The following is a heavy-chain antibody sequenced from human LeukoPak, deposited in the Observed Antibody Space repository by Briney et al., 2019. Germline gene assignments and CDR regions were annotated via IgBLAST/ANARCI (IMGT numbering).Heavy chain of an antibody. CDR3: ARVGYCSDGSCYSEVYYGMDV. CDR2: IYYSGST. D-gene: IGHD2-15*01. J-gene: IGHJ6*02. V-gene: IGHV4-59*01. CDR1: DGSISRYY. Sequence: SETLSLTCTVSDGSISRYYWSWIRQPPGKGLEWIGYIYYSGSTNYNPSLKSRVTISIDTSRNQFSLKLSYVTAADTAVYYCARVGYCSDGSCYSEVYYGMDVWGQGTTVTVS.